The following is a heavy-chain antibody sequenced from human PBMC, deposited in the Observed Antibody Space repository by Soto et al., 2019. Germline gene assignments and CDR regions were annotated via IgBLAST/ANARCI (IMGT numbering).Heavy chain of an antibody. D-gene: IGHD3-10*01. CDR2: IDHSGST. CDR1: GDSISNYY. J-gene: IGHJ4*02. Sequence: QVQLQESGPGLVKPSETLSLTCSVSGDSISNYYWSWIRQPPGKGLEWIGFIDHSGSTNYSPSLKSRVTMSVDTSKNQFSLMMASLTAADTAVYYCARRRSGPTFFDYWGQGTLVTVSA. V-gene: IGHV4-59*08. CDR3: ARRRSGPTFFDY.